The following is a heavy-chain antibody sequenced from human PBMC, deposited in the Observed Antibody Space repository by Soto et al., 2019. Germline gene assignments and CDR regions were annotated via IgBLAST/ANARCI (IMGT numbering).Heavy chain of an antibody. J-gene: IGHJ4*01. CDR3: VRKYPGTRPFDY. D-gene: IGHD2-2*02. V-gene: IGHV3-23*01. CDR1: GFTFNSYA. Sequence: GGSLRLSCAASGFTFNSYAMNWVRQAPGKGLAWVSAIGTDGNTYYANSVKGRFTISRDNSRTTLYLQVNSLRVEDTALYYCVRKYPGTRPFDYWGQGTLVTVSS. CDR2: IGTDGNT.